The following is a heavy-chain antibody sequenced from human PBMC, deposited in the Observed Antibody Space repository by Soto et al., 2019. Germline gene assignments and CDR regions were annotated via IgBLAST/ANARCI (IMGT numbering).Heavy chain of an antibody. CDR3: AKDSNWALWVGYFDY. CDR1: GFTFDDYA. D-gene: IGHD7-27*01. J-gene: IGHJ4*02. V-gene: IGHV3-9*01. CDR2: ISWNSGSI. Sequence: EVQLVESGGGLVQPGRSLRLSCAASGFTFDDYAMHWVRQAPGKGLEWVSCISWNSGSIGYADSVKGRFTISRDNAKNSLYLQMNSLRAEDTALYYCAKDSNWALWVGYFDYWGQGTLVTVSS.